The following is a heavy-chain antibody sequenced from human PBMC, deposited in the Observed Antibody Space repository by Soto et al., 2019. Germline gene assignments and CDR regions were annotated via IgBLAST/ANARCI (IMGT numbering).Heavy chain of an antibody. D-gene: IGHD3-9*01. V-gene: IGHV3-48*02. CDR1: GFTFSSYS. J-gene: IGHJ4*02. Sequence: PGGSLRLSCAASGFTFSSYSMNWVRQAPGKGLEWVSYISSSSSTICYADSVKGRFTISRDNAKNSLYLQMNSLRDEDTAVYYCARDPDILTGYVSESPFDYWGQGTLVTVSS. CDR3: ARDPDILTGYVSESPFDY. CDR2: ISSSSSTI.